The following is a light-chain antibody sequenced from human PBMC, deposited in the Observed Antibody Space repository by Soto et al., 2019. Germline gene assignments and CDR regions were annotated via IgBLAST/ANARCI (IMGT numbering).Light chain of an antibody. CDR1: QSLVHSDGIAY. CDR3: MQGTHWPIT. CDR2: KVS. V-gene: IGKV2-30*02. J-gene: IGKJ5*01. Sequence: DVLMTQSTLSLPVTIGQPASISCRSNQSLVHSDGIAYFSWFQQRPGRSPRRLIYKVSNRDSGVPARFSGSGSGTDFALKISRVEAEDVGVYYCMQGTHWPITFGQGTRLEIK.